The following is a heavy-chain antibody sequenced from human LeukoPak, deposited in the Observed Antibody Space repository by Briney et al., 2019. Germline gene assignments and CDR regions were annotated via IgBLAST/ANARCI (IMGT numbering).Heavy chain of an antibody. CDR1: FRPISYYY. CDR2: IYISGST. CDR3: ARESPTYSSGWYKDF. D-gene: IGHD6-19*01. V-gene: IGHV4-4*07. Sequence: KPAEPLSLTCSLSFRPISYYYRSWIRQPAGGGLEGIGRIYISGSTNYSPSLKSRVTISIDKSNNQFFLKLNSVTAADTAVYYCARESPTYSSGWYKDFWGQGTLVTVSS. J-gene: IGHJ4*02.